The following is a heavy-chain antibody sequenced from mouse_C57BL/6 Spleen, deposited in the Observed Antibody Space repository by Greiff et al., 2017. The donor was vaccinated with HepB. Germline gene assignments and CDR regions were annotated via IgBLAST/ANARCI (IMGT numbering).Heavy chain of an antibody. D-gene: IGHD1-1*01. Sequence: QVQLQQSGAELVKPGASVKISCKASGYAFSSYWMNWVKQRPGKGLEWIGQIYPGDGDTNYNGKFKGKATLTADKSSSTAYMQLSSLTSEDSAVYFCAREGYYGSRFGGFAYWGQGTLVTVSA. CDR3: AREGYYGSRFGGFAY. CDR1: GYAFSSYW. J-gene: IGHJ3*01. V-gene: IGHV1-80*01. CDR2: IYPGDGDT.